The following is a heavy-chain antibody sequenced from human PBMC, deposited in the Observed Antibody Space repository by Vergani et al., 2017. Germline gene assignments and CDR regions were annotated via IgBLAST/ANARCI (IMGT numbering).Heavy chain of an antibody. D-gene: IGHD1-26*01. CDR1: GFTFSTYA. CDR3: VKDAGSYENFVDS. V-gene: IGHV3-23*01. Sequence: EVQLLESGGSLKQPGGSVRLSCAASGFTFSTYAMHWVRQAPGKGLEWVSALTGGGGSTYYADSVKGRFIISRDNSRDTLYLQMNSLRPEDTATYYCVKDAGSYENFVDSWCQGTLVTVSS. CDR2: LTGGGGST. J-gene: IGHJ4*02.